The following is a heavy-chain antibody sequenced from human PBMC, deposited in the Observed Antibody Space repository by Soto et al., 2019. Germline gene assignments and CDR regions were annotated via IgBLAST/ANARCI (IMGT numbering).Heavy chain of an antibody. V-gene: IGHV1-2*04. CDR2: INPDSGGT. CDR3: ARGPPAVPGPTYYYYMDV. D-gene: IGHD2-2*01. CDR1: GYTFTGYY. Sequence: ASVKLSSKASGYTFTGYYMRWVRQAPGQGLERMGWINPDSGGTNYAQKFQGWVTMTRDTSISTAYMELSRLRSDDTAVYYCARGPPAVPGPTYYYYMDVWGKGTTVTVS. J-gene: IGHJ6*03.